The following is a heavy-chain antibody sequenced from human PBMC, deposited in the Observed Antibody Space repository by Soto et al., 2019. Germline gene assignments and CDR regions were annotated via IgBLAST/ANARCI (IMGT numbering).Heavy chain of an antibody. CDR2: IKSKTDGGTT. Sequence: GGSLRLSCAASGFTFSNAWMSWVRQAPGKGLEWVGRIKSKTDGGTTDYAAPVKGRFTISRDDSKNTLYLQMNSLKTEDTAVYYCTTEAHNYDFWSGYYNPFYYWGQGTLVTVSS. D-gene: IGHD3-3*01. V-gene: IGHV3-15*01. CDR3: TTEAHNYDFWSGYYNPFYY. CDR1: GFTFSNAW. J-gene: IGHJ4*02.